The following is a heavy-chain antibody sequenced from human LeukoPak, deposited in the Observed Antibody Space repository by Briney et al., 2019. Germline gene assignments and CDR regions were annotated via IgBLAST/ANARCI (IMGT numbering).Heavy chain of an antibody. CDR2: ISPSNGDT. CDR1: GYTFTSYS. CDR3: ARDSGWELRHFFFDD. J-gene: IGHJ4*02. V-gene: IGHV1-18*04. D-gene: IGHD4-23*01. Sequence: ASVKVSCKALGYTFTSYSINWVRRAPGQGLEWMGWISPSNGDTSYAQKVQDRVTMTTDTSTRTVYMELRSLGSDDTAIYYCARDSGWELRHFFFDDWGQGTLVTVSS.